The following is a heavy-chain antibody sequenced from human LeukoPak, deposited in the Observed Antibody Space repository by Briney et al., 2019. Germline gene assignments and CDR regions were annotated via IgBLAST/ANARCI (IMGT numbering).Heavy chain of an antibody. D-gene: IGHD3-3*01. CDR3: AKDFHDFLSVHPGAFDI. CDR1: GFTFSSYG. J-gene: IGHJ3*02. V-gene: IGHV3-30*02. Sequence: GGSLRLSCAASGFTFSSYGMHWVRQAPGKGLEWVAFIRYDGSNKYYADSVKGRFTISRDNSKNTLYLQMNSLRAEDTAVYYCAKDFHDFLSVHPGAFDIWGQGTMVTVSS. CDR2: IRYDGSNK.